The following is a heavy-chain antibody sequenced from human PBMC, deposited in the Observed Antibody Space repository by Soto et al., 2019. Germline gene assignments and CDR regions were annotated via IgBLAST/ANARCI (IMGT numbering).Heavy chain of an antibody. CDR2: IYWSADRI. D-gene: IGHD3-10*01. J-gene: IGHJ5*01. CDR3: IKDLRPGGADS. V-gene: IGHV3-9*02. CDR1: GFTSNDYA. Sequence: LRLSCAASGFTSNDYARHWVRQVPGKGLEWVSGIYWSADRIDYADSVKGRFTVSRDNAKNSLYLQMNSLRVEDSALYYCIKDLRPGGADSWGQGTQVTVSS.